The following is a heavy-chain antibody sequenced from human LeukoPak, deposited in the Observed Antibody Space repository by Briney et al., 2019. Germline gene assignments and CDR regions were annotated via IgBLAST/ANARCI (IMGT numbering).Heavy chain of an antibody. CDR2: SNPNSGGT. CDR1: GYTFTGDY. J-gene: IGHJ4*02. CDR3: ARDHRTMVRGVITY. Sequence: GASVKVSCKGSGYTFTGDYMHWVRQAPGQGLEWMGWSNPNSGGTHYAQKFQGRVTMTRDTAISTAYMELSRLRSDDTAVYYCARDHRTMVRGVITYWGQGTLVTVSS. D-gene: IGHD3-10*01. V-gene: IGHV1-2*02.